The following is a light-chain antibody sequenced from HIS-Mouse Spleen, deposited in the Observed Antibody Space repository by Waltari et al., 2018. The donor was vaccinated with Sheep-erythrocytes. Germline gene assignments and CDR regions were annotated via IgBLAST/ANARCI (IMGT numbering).Light chain of an antibody. Sequence: EIVLTQSPGTLSLSPGERATLSCRASQSVSSSYLACYQQKPGQAPRLLIYGASSTATGIPDRFSGSGSGTDFTLTISRLEPEDFAVYYCQQYGSSLRTFGQGTKVEIK. CDR2: GAS. V-gene: IGKV3-20*01. J-gene: IGKJ1*01. CDR3: QQYGSSLRT. CDR1: QSVSSSY.